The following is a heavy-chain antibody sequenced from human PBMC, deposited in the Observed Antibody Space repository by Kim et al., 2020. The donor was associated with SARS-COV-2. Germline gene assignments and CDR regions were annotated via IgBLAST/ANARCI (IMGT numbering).Heavy chain of an antibody. CDR2: ISISSSYT. Sequence: GGSLRLSCAASGFTFSDYYMSWIRQAPGKGLEWVSYISISSSYTNYADSVKGRFTISRDNAKNSLYLQMNSLRAEDTAVYYCARGSGCYVCCPCDYWGQGTLVTVSS. V-gene: IGHV3-11*05. CDR3: ARGSGCYVCCPCDY. D-gene: IGHD3-10*01. J-gene: IGHJ4*02. CDR1: GFTFSDYY.